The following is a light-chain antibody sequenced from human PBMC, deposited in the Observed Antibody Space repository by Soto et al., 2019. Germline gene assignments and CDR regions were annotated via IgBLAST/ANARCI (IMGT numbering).Light chain of an antibody. CDR1: QSVSSK. CDR3: QQYNNWPPT. J-gene: IGKJ5*01. V-gene: IGKV3-15*01. CDR2: GAS. Sequence: EIVMTRSPATLSVSPGERATLSCRASQSVSSKLAWYQQKPGQAPRLLIYGASTRATGIPARFSGSGSGIEFTLTISSLQSEDFAVYYCQQYNNWPPTFGQGTRLEIK.